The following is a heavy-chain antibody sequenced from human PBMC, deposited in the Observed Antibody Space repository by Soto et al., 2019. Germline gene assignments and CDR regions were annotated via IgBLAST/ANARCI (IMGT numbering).Heavy chain of an antibody. CDR3: AGMVAFSYSFAMDV. J-gene: IGHJ6*02. CDR1: GFSLSTSGMC. Sequence: SGPTLVNPTQTLTLTCTFSGFSLSTSGMCVSWIRQPPGKALEWLALIDWDDDKYYSTSLKTRLTISKDTSKNQVVLTMTNLDPVDTATYDCAGMVAFSYSFAMDVSGQGTTDTVS. CDR2: IDWDDDK. V-gene: IGHV2-70*01.